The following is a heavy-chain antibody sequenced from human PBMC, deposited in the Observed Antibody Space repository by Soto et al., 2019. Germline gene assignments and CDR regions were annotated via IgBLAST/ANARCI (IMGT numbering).Heavy chain of an antibody. J-gene: IGHJ4*02. CDR2: IKQDGSEK. Sequence: PGGSLRLSCAASGFTFSSYWMSWVRQAPGKGLEWVANIKQDGSEKYYVDSVKGRFTISRDNAKNSLYLQMNSLRAEDTAVYYCARDDSSGSGYHYPDYWGQGTLVTVSS. V-gene: IGHV3-7*05. CDR3: ARDDSSGSGYHYPDY. D-gene: IGHD5-12*01. CDR1: GFTFSSYW.